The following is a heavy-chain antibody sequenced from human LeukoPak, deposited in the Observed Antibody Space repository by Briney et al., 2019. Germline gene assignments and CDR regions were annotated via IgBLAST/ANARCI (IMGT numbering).Heavy chain of an antibody. CDR2: IRYDGSNK. V-gene: IGHV3-30*02. CDR3: AKELVRGYYYMDV. J-gene: IGHJ6*03. Sequence: QAGGSLRLSCAASGFTFSSYGMHWVRQAPGKGLEWVAFIRYDGSNKYYADSVKGRFTISRDNFKNTLYLQMNSLRAEDTAVYYCAKELVRGYYYMDVWGKGTTVTISS. CDR1: GFTFSSYG. D-gene: IGHD6-13*01.